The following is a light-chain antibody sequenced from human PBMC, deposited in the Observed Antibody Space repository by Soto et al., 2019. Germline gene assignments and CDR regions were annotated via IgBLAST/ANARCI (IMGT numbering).Light chain of an antibody. Sequence: QSALTQPASMSGSPGQSITISCTGTSSDVGGYNYVSWYQLHPGKAPKLILYEVTNRPSGVSDRFSGSKSGNTASLTISGLQAEDEADYYCSSYTSSTAYVFGTGTKVTVL. V-gene: IGLV2-14*01. CDR1: SSDVGGYNY. CDR3: SSYTSSTAYV. J-gene: IGLJ1*01. CDR2: EVT.